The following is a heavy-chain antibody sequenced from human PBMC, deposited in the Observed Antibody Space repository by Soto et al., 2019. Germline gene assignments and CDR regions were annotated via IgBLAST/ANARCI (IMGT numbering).Heavy chain of an antibody. CDR3: ARGRRTARPILSDYYYYMDV. CDR1: GGPINSPDYY. V-gene: IGHV4-30-4*01. J-gene: IGHJ6*03. CDR2: INLSGST. D-gene: IGHD6-6*01. Sequence: SETLSLTCNFSGGPINSPDYYLSWIRQSPGKGLEWIGEINLSGSTNYNPSLRSRVTISVDTSKNQFSLKLSSVTAADTAVYYCARGRRTARPILSDYYYYMDVWGKGTTVTVSS.